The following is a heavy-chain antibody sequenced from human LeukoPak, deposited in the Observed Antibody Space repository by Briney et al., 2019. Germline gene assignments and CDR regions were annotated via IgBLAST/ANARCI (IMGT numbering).Heavy chain of an antibody. J-gene: IGHJ4*02. D-gene: IGHD3-9*01. CDR2: ISGSGGST. V-gene: IGHV3-23*01. CDR3: AKQSISSYDILTGYYSPIPNFDY. Sequence: GGSLRLSCAASGFTFSGYAMSWVRQAPGKGLEWVSAISGSGGSTYYADSVKGRFTISRDNSKNTLYLQMNSLRAEDTAVYYCAKQSISSYDILTGYYSPIPNFDYWGQGTLVTVSS. CDR1: GFTFSGYA.